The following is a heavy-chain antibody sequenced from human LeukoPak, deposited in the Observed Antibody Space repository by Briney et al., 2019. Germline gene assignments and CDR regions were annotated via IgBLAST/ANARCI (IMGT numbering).Heavy chain of an antibody. V-gene: IGHV3-11*06. J-gene: IGHJ4*02. CDR1: GFTFSDHY. D-gene: IGHD3-22*01. CDR2: ISSTSRYT. Sequence: GGSLRLSCAASGFTFSDHYMSWIRQAPGKGLEWLSYISSTSRYTNYAGSVKGRFTISRDNAKSSLYLQMNSLRAEDTAVYYCASSSTSGYYDFDYWGQGTLVTVSS. CDR3: ASSSTSGYYDFDY.